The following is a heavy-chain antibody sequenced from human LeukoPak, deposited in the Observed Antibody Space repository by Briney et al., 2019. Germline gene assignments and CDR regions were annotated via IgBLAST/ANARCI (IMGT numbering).Heavy chain of an antibody. V-gene: IGHV4-4*07. Sequence: SETLSLSCTVSSGSISSYYWSWIRQPAGKGLEWIGRIYTSGSTNYNPSLKSRVTMSVDTSKNQFSLKLSSVTAADTAVYYCARNIRKQYYFDYWGQGTLVTVSS. J-gene: IGHJ4*02. D-gene: IGHD2/OR15-2a*01. CDR1: SGSISSYY. CDR3: ARNIRKQYYFDY. CDR2: IYTSGST.